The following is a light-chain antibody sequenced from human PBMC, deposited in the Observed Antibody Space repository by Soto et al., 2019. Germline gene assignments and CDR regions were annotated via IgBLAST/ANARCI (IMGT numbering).Light chain of an antibody. CDR1: QTISSW. CDR2: KAS. CDR3: QHYNSYSEA. Sequence: DIQMTQSPSTLSGSVGDGVTITCRASQTISSWLAWYQQKPGKAPKLLIYKASTLKSGVPSRFSGSGSGTESTLTISSLQPDDFATYYCQHYNSYSEAFGQGTKVDIK. V-gene: IGKV1-5*03. J-gene: IGKJ1*01.